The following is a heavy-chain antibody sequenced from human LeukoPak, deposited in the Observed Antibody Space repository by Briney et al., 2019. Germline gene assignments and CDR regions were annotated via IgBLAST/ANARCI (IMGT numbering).Heavy chain of an antibody. CDR1: GFTVSSNF. V-gene: IGHV3-53*01. CDR3: ARDDRIAAAGTFDY. CDR2: IYSGGTT. D-gene: IGHD6-13*01. Sequence: GGSLRLSCAASGFTVSSNFMSWVRQAPGKGLEWVSVIYSGGTTYYADPVKGRFTISRDNSKNTLYLQMNSLRAEDTAVYYCARDDRIAAAGTFDYWGQGTLVTVSS. J-gene: IGHJ4*02.